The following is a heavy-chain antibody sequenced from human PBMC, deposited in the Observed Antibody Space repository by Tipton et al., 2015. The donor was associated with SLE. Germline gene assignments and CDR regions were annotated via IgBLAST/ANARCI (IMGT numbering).Heavy chain of an antibody. CDR2: IYYSGST. J-gene: IGHJ4*02. D-gene: IGHD5-18*01. Sequence: TLSLTCTVSGGSISSYYWGWIRQPPGEGLEWIGRIYYSGSTYYNPSLKSRVTISVDTSKNQFSLKLRSVTATDTAVYYCATLPPGYARNYWGQGTLVTVSS. CDR3: ATLPPGYARNY. CDR1: GGSISSYY. V-gene: IGHV4-39*07.